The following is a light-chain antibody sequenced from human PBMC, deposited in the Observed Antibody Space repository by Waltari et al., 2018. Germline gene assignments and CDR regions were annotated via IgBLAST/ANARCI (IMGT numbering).Light chain of an antibody. CDR3: QQRAVWPAN. CDR1: QNINTF. V-gene: IGKV3-11*01. CDR2: DAS. J-gene: IGKJ4*01. Sequence: VVLTQSPATLSLSAGEGATLPRRASQNINTFFAWYQQKPGHAPRPLISDASNRATGVPVRFSGGGSGTDFTLTISSLEPEDFAVYYCQQRAVWPANFGGGTKVEIK.